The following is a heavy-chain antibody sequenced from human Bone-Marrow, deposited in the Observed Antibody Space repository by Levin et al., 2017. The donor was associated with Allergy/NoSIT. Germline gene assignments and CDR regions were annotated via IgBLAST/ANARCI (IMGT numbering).Heavy chain of an antibody. CDR2: IYYIGNT. J-gene: IGHJ4*01. CDR3: AREGTPQSWDY. V-gene: IGHV4-39*07. D-gene: IGHD1-14*01. Sequence: SQTLSLTCTVSGGSISRSPYYWVWIRQPPGKGLEWIGSIYYIGNTYYNPSLKCRATISVDTSKNLFSLKLSSVTAADTAVYYCAREGTPQSWDYWGQGTLVTVSS. CDR1: GGSISRSPYY.